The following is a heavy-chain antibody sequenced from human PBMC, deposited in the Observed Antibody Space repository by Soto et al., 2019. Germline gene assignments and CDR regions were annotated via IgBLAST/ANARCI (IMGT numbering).Heavy chain of an antibody. V-gene: IGHV4-34*01. CDR2: INHSGST. Sequence: PSETLSLTXAVYGGSFSGYYWSWIRQPPGKGLEWIGEINHSGSTNYNPSLKSRVTISVDTSKNQFSLKLSSVTAADTAVYYCARLSRHFDWLLSRDSTPSYFDYWGQGTLVTVSS. CDR3: ARLSRHFDWLLSRDSTPSYFDY. D-gene: IGHD3-9*01. J-gene: IGHJ4*02. CDR1: GGSFSGYY.